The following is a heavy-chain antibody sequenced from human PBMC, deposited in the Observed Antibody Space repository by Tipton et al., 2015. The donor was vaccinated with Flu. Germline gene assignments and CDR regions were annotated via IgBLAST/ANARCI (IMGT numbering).Heavy chain of an antibody. J-gene: IGHJ4*02. Sequence: TLSLTCAVSGYSINSGYFWGWIRQPPGKGLEWLGNIHRSGNTHYNSSLKSRVTISVDKSKNQFSLRLLSVTATDTAVYYCARGRDYGDYFDYWGQGTLVTVSS. V-gene: IGHV4-38-2*01. CDR3: ARGRDYGDYFDY. CDR1: GYSINSGYF. D-gene: IGHD4-17*01. CDR2: IHRSGNT.